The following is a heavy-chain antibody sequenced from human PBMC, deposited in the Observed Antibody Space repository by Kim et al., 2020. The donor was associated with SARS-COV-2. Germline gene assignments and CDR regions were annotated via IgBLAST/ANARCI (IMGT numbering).Heavy chain of an antibody. Sequence: YGASVKGRFTISSDDSEGIAYLQMDSLKTEDTAVYYCCRVGDQEAYSAMDVWGQGTTVTVSS. CDR3: CRVGDQEAYSAMDV. D-gene: IGHD3-16*01. J-gene: IGHJ6*02. V-gene: IGHV3-49*02.